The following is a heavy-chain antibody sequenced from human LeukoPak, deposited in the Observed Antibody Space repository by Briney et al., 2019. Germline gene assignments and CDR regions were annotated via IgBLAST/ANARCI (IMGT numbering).Heavy chain of an antibody. CDR3: AKDSEAVAYGYFDY. Sequence: PGRSLRLSCAASGFTFSSYGMHWVRQAPGQGLEWVAVISYDGSNKYYADSVKGRFTISRDNSKNALYLQMNSLRAEDTAVYYCAKDSEAVAYGYFDYWGQGTLVTVSS. J-gene: IGHJ4*02. V-gene: IGHV3-30*18. CDR2: ISYDGSNK. CDR1: GFTFSSYG. D-gene: IGHD6-19*01.